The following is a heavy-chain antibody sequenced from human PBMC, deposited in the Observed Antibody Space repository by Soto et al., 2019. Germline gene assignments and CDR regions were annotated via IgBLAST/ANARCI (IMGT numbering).Heavy chain of an antibody. V-gene: IGHV1-3*01. CDR2: INGGDGKT. CDR1: GYTFTIHA. CDR3: ARGFYGSADY. Sequence: QVHIVQSGSEVKRPGASVKISCKASGYTFTIHAIHWVRQAPGQGLEWMGWINGGDGKTEYSQKLQGRVTLTRDTSTTTVYMELNTLTSEDTAVYYCARGFYGSADYWGQGTLVTVSS. J-gene: IGHJ4*02. D-gene: IGHD3-10*01.